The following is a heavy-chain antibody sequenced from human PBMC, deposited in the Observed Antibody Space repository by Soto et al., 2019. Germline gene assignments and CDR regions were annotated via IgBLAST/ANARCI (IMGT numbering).Heavy chain of an antibody. D-gene: IGHD3-3*01. Sequence: EVQLLESGGGLVQPGGSLRLSCAASGFTFSSYAMSWVRQAPGKGLEWVSAISGSGGSTYYADSVKGRFTISRDNSKNTLYLQMNSLRAEDTAAYYCAKGFLVLEASLDYWGQGTLVTVSS. CDR3: AKGFLVLEASLDY. CDR2: ISGSGGST. V-gene: IGHV3-23*01. CDR1: GFTFSSYA. J-gene: IGHJ4*02.